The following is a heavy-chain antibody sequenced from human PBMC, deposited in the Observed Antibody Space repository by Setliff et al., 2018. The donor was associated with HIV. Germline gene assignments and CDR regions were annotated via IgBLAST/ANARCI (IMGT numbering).Heavy chain of an antibody. CDR3: ARPSLYYGSGSDAFDI. CDR2: IYHSGST. Sequence: PSETLSLTCTVSGGSISSSSYYWGWIRQHPGKGLEWIGSIYHSGSTYYNPSLKRRVTISVDTSKNQFSLKLSSVTAADTAVYYCARPSLYYGSGSDAFDIWGQGTMVTVSS. V-gene: IGHV4-39*07. D-gene: IGHD3-10*01. J-gene: IGHJ3*02. CDR1: GGSISSSSYY.